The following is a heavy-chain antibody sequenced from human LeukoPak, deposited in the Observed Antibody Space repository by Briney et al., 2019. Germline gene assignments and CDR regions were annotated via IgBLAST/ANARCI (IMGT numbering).Heavy chain of an antibody. J-gene: IGHJ4*02. Sequence: GGSLRLSCAASGFTVSSNYMSWVRQAPGKGLEWVSVIYSGGSTYYADSVKGRFTISRDNAKNSLYLQMSSLRVEDTAVYYCARADLSGSFFHPHFLDYWGQGILVTVSS. V-gene: IGHV3-66*01. CDR3: ARADLSGSFFHPHFLDY. CDR2: IYSGGST. CDR1: GFTVSSNY. D-gene: IGHD1-26*01.